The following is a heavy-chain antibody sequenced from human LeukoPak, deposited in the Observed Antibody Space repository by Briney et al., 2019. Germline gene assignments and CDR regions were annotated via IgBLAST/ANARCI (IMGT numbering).Heavy chain of an antibody. CDR2: IYYSGSP. D-gene: IGHD6-13*01. Sequence: PSETLSLTCTVSGGSISSYYWSWIWQPPGKGLEWIGYIYYSGSPTYNPSLKSRVTISVDTSKNQFSLKLSSVTAADTAVYYCARHEPHKDSSSWYLYYYYGMDVWGQGTTVTVSS. V-gene: IGHV4-59*08. J-gene: IGHJ6*02. CDR1: GGSISSYY. CDR3: ARHEPHKDSSSWYLYYYYGMDV.